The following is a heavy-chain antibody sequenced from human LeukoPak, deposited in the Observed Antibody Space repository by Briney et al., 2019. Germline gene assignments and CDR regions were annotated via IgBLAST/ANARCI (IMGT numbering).Heavy chain of an antibody. Sequence: ASVKVSCKASGYTFTGYYMHWVRQAPGQGLEWMGWINPNSGGTNYAQKFQGRVTMTRDTSISTAYVELSRLRSDDTAVYYCARDRYCSSTSCYRWFDPWGQGTLVTVSS. CDR1: GYTFTGYY. J-gene: IGHJ5*02. CDR3: ARDRYCSSTSCYRWFDP. D-gene: IGHD2-2*01. CDR2: INPNSGGT. V-gene: IGHV1-2*02.